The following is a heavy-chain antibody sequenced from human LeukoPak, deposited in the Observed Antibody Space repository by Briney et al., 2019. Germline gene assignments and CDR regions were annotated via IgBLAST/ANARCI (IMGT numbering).Heavy chain of an antibody. CDR1: GCSISSYY. D-gene: IGHD3-10*01. CDR3: ARRFWETDY. V-gene: IGHV4-59*01. CDR2: IYYSGST. J-gene: IGHJ4*02. Sequence: SETLSLTCTVSGCSISSYYWSWIRQPPGKGLEWIGYIYYSGSTNYNPSLKSRVTISVDTSKNQFSLKLSSVTAADTAVYYRARRFWETDYWGQGTLVTVSS.